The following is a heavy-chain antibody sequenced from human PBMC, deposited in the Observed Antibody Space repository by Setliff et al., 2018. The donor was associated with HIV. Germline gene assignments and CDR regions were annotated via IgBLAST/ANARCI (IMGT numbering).Heavy chain of an antibody. CDR2: ISAYKGNT. J-gene: IGHJ5*02. Sequence: GASVKVSCKASGYSFINCGISWVRQAPGQGLEWMGWISAYKGNTDYAPRLRGRVTMTTDTSTSTAYMELRSLSSDDTAVYYCARARLQWMVTAVGPRDNCLDPWGQGTRVTVSS. V-gene: IGHV1-18*01. CDR1: GYSFINCG. CDR3: ARARLQWMVTAVGPRDNCLDP. D-gene: IGHD2-21*02.